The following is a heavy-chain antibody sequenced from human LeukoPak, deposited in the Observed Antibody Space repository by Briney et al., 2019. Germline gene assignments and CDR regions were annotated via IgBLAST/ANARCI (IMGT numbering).Heavy chain of an antibody. CDR2: MKQYCSEK. CDR3: ARDSAGNDY. V-gene: IGHV3-7*01. J-gene: IGHJ4*02. Sequence: GGSLRLSCEVSGFTFSTCCMSWVRQAPGQGLEWVGNMKQYCSEKYYVDSVKGRFTISRDNAKNSLYQQMNSVRAEDTAMYYCARDSAGNDYWGQGTLVTVSS. D-gene: IGHD6-13*01. CDR1: GFTFSTCC.